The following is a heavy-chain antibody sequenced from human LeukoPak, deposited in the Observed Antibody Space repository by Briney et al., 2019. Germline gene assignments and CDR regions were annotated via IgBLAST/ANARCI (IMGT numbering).Heavy chain of an antibody. CDR3: AVGRVYDSSGDYYHYYFDY. V-gene: IGHV4-39*01. CDR1: GGSISSSSYY. Sequence: SETLSLTCTVSGGSISSSSYYWGWIRQPPGKGLEWIGSIYYSGSTYYNPSLKSRVTISVDTSKNQFSLKLSSVTAADTAVYYCAVGRVYDSSGDYYHYYFDYWGQGTLVTVSS. J-gene: IGHJ4*02. CDR2: IYYSGST. D-gene: IGHD3-22*01.